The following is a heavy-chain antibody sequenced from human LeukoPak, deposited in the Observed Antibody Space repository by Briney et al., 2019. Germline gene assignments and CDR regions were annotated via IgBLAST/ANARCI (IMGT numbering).Heavy chain of an antibody. D-gene: IGHD2-2*01. CDR3: ARKLCSSTSCYYYYYYGMDV. J-gene: IGHJ6*02. V-gene: IGHV1-69*13. Sequence: GASVKVSCKASGGTFSSYAISWVRQAPGQGLEWMGGIIPIFGTANYAQEFQGRVTITADESTSTAHMELSSLRSEDTAVYYCARKLCSSTSCYYYYYYGMDVWGQGTTVTVSS. CDR2: IIPIFGTA. CDR1: GGTFSSYA.